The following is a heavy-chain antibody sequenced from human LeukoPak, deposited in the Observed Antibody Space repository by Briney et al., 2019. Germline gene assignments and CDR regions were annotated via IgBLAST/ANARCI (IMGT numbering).Heavy chain of an antibody. CDR1: GGSISNGGYY. Sequence: SETLSLTCTVSGGSISNGGYYWSWIRQHPGKGLEWIGYIYYSGSTYYNPSLKSRVTISVDTSKNQFSLKLSSVTAADTAVYYCARAPSGVATRTDAFDIWGQGTMVTVSS. V-gene: IGHV4-31*03. D-gene: IGHD5-12*01. CDR2: IYYSGST. J-gene: IGHJ3*02. CDR3: ARAPSGVATRTDAFDI.